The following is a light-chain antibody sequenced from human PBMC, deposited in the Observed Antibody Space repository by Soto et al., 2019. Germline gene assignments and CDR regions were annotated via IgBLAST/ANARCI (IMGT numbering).Light chain of an antibody. Sequence: QSALTQPPSASGSPGQSVTISCTGTSSDVGAYNSVSWYQQHPGKAPKLIIHEVSKRPSGVPDRFSASKSGNTASLTVSGLQAEDEADYYCSSHGGSNNFYVFGTGTKVTVL. CDR1: SSDVGAYNS. CDR3: SSHGGSNNFYV. CDR2: EVS. J-gene: IGLJ1*01. V-gene: IGLV2-8*01.